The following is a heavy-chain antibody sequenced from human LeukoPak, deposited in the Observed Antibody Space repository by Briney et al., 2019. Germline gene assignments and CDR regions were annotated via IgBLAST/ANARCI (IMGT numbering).Heavy chain of an antibody. CDR2: ISGSGGST. CDR3: AKMASYYYGSGSHFDY. D-gene: IGHD3-10*01. V-gene: IGHV3-23*01. Sequence: GGSLRLSCAASGSTFSSYAMSGVRQAPGKGLEWVSAISGSGGSTYYADSVKGRFTISRDNSKNTLYLQMNSLRAEDTAVYYCAKMASYYYGSGSHFDYWGQGTLVTVSS. CDR1: GSTFSSYA. J-gene: IGHJ4*02.